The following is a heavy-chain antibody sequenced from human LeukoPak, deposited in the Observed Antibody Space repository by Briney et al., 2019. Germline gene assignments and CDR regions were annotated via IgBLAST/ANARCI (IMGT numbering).Heavy chain of an antibody. Sequence: GGSLRLSCAASGFTFDDYGMSWVRQAPGKGLEWVSGINWNGGSTGYADSVKGRFTISRDNAKNSLYLQMNSLRAEDTALYYCARASRTAAGTIYFDYWGQGTLVTVSS. D-gene: IGHD6-13*01. V-gene: IGHV3-20*04. CDR1: GFTFDDYG. J-gene: IGHJ4*02. CDR3: ARASRTAAGTIYFDY. CDR2: INWNGGST.